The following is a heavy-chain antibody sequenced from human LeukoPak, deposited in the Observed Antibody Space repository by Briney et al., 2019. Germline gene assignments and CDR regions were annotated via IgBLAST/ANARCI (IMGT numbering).Heavy chain of an antibody. CDR3: ARLPSYYDILTGYYYDP. D-gene: IGHD3-9*01. CDR2: INHSGST. J-gene: IGHJ5*02. V-gene: IGHV4-34*01. Sequence: SETLSLTCAVYGGSFSGYYWSWIRQPPGKGLEWIGEINHSGSTNYNPSLKSRVTISVDTSKNQFSLKLSSVTAADTAVCYCARLPSYYDILTGYYYDPWSQGTLVTVSS. CDR1: GGSFSGYY.